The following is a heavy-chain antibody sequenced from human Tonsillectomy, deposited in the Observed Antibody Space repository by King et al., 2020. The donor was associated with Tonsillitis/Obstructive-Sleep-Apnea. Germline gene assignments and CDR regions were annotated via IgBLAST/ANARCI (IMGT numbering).Heavy chain of an antibody. Sequence: VQLVESGGGLVKPGGSLRLSCAASGFTFSDYYMSWIRQAPGKGLEWVSYIRSSRSYTNYADSVKGRFTITRENAKNSLDLQMNSLRAEDTAVYYCAREGGCSSTSCFRPFDFWGQGTLVTVSS. V-gene: IGHV3-11*05. J-gene: IGHJ4*02. CDR1: GFTFSDYY. D-gene: IGHD2-2*01. CDR2: IRSSRSYT. CDR3: AREGGCSSTSCFRPFDF.